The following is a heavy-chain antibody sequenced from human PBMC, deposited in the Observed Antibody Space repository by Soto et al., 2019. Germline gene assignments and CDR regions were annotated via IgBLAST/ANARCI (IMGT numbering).Heavy chain of an antibody. V-gene: IGHV4-4*07. CDR2: VSTSGNV. CDR1: GGSLTKYS. D-gene: IGHD3-3*01. Sequence: XGTLSLTCTVFGGSLTKYSGSWIRQPAGKGLEWIGRVSTSGNVFSKASLRSRLTMSVDTSKNQFSLRLTSVTAADTAVYYCARDNNDFWSLYPLAFDYWGQGALVTVSS. CDR3: ARDNNDFWSLYPLAFDY. J-gene: IGHJ4*02.